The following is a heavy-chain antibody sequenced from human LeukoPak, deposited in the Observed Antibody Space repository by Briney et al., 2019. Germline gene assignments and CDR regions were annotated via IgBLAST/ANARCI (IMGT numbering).Heavy chain of an antibody. CDR2: INPNSGGT. Sequence: ASVKVSCKASGYTFTSYGISWVRQAPGQGLEWMGWINPNSGGTNYAQKFQGRVTMTRDTSISTAYMELSRLRSDDTAVYYCARRYCSGGSCYSDYWGQGTLVTVSS. D-gene: IGHD2-15*01. J-gene: IGHJ4*02. CDR3: ARRYCSGGSCYSDY. V-gene: IGHV1-2*02. CDR1: GYTFTSYG.